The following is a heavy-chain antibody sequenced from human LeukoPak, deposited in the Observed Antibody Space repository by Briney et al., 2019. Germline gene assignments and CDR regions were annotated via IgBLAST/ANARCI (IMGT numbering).Heavy chain of an antibody. V-gene: IGHV4-34*01. CDR1: GGSFSGYY. Sequence: PSETLSLTCAVYGGSFSGYYWSWIRQPPGKGLEWIGEINHSGSTNYNPSLKSRVTISVDTSKNQFSLKLSSVTAADTAVYYCAREWELLLGYFDYWGQGTLVTVSS. CDR2: INHSGST. CDR3: AREWELLLGYFDY. D-gene: IGHD1-26*01. J-gene: IGHJ4*02.